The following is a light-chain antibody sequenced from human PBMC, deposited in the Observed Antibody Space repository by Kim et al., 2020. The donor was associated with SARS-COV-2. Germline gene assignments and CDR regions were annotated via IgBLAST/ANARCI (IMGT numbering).Light chain of an antibody. Sequence: APRKTARITCGGNNNGGKSVRWYQQEPGQAPVLVIYYDSDRPSGIPERFSGSNSGNTATLTISRVEAGDEADYYCQVWDSSSDHWVFGGGTQLTVL. CDR3: QVWDSSSDHWV. CDR2: YDS. V-gene: IGLV3-21*04. CDR1: NNGGKS. J-gene: IGLJ3*02.